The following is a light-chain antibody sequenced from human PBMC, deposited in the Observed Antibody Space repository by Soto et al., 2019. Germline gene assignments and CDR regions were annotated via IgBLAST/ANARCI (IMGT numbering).Light chain of an antibody. CDR2: SYD. V-gene: IGLV1-44*01. CDR1: SSNVGSNL. Sequence: QSVLTQPPSASATPGQKVTISCSGSSSNVGSNLVNWYQQLPGAAPELLIYSYDQRPSGVPDRFSGSRSGTSASLAISGLQSEGEADYYCAAWDDTLNGFVFGTGTKVTVL. J-gene: IGLJ1*01. CDR3: AAWDDTLNGFV.